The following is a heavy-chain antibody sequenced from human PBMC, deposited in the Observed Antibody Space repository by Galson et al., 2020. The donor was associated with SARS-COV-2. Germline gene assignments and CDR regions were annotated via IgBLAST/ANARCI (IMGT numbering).Heavy chain of an antibody. D-gene: IGHD6-19*01. J-gene: IGHJ4*02. CDR2: IKGDGSET. Sequence: GGSLRPSCEVSGFTFNDFWMSWFRQAPGKGLEWVANIKGDGSETNYADFVKGRFSISRDNAANSLYLQMNSLRVEDSAVYYCSREGWQGGYWGQGTRVTVSS. V-gene: IGHV3-7*01. CDR3: SREGWQGGY. CDR1: GFTFNDFW.